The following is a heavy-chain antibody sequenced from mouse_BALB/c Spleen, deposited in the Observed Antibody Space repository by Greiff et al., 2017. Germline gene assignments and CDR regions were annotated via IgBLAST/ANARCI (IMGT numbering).Heavy chain of an antibody. CDR3: ARNEATMITTYYYAMDY. J-gene: IGHJ4*01. D-gene: IGHD2-4*01. CDR1: GFSLTSYG. CDR2: IWSGGST. Sequence: VKLQESGPGLVQPSQSLSITCTVSGFSLTSYGVHWVRQSPGKGLEWLGVIWSGGSTDYNAAFISRLSISKDNSKSQVFFKMNSLQANETAIYYCARNEATMITTYYYAMDYWGQGTSVTVSS. V-gene: IGHV2-2*02.